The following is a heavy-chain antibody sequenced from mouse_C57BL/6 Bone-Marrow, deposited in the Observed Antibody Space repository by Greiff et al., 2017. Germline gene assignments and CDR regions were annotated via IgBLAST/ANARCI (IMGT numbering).Heavy chain of an antibody. D-gene: IGHD2-5*01. CDR1: GFTFSSYA. V-gene: IGHV5-4*01. J-gene: IGHJ1*03. CDR3: ARGRTIVTYWYFDV. Sequence: EVQLVESGGGLVKPGGSLKLSCAASGFTFSSYAMSWVRQTPEKRLEWVATISDGGSYTYYPDNVKGRFTISRDNAKNNLYLQMSHLKSEDTAMYYGARGRTIVTYWYFDVWGTGTTVTVSS. CDR2: ISDGGSYT.